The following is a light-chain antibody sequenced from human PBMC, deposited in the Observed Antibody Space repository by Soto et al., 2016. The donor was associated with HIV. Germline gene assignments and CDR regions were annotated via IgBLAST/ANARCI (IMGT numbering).Light chain of an antibody. V-gene: IGKV2-30*02. CDR1: QSLVHSDENTY. CDR2: KVS. J-gene: IGKJ1*01. CDR3: MQHAHWPWS. Sequence: DVVMTQSPLSLPVTLGQPASISCRSSQSLVHSDENTYLNWFQQRPGQSPRRLIYKVSKRDSGVPDRFSGSGSGTDFTLKISRVEADDVGVYYCMQHAHWPWSFGQGTKVEIK.